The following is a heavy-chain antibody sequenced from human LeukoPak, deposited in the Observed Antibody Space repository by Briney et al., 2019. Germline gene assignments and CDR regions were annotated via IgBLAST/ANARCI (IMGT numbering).Heavy chain of an antibody. J-gene: IGHJ6*03. CDR1: GGTFSSYA. CDR2: IIPIFGTA. D-gene: IGHD3-22*01. V-gene: IGHV1-69*05. CDR3: ARDGSDGSSGFNSMDV. Sequence: SVKVSCKASGGTFSSYAISWVRQAPGQGLEWMGGIIPIFGTANYAQKFQGRVTMTRDTATSTVYMELSSLRSEDTAVYYCARDGSDGSSGFNSMDVWGKGTTVTVSS.